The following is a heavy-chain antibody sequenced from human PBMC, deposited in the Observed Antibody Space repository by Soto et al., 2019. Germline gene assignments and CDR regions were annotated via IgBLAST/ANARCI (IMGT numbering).Heavy chain of an antibody. D-gene: IGHD2-8*01. J-gene: IGHJ6*02. CDR3: ARGGVAYARDV. CDR1: GFTFSSYT. CDR2: ITYDGSNK. V-gene: IGHV3-30-3*01. Sequence: QVQLVESGGGVVQPGRSLRLSCAASGFTFSSYTMHWVRQAPGKGLEWVTLITYDGSNKYYADSVKGRFTISRDTSKNTLYLQMNSMRTEDTAGYYCARGGVAYARDVWGQGTTVTVS.